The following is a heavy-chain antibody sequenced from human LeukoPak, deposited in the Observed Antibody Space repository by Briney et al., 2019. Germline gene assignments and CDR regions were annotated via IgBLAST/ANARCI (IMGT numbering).Heavy chain of an antibody. CDR1: GFTFSSYE. Sequence: GGSLRLSCAASGFTFSSYEMNWVRQAPGKGLEWVSYISSSGSIIYYADSVKGRFTISGDNAKNSLYLQMNSLRAEDTAVYYCVVGDYYDSSGYYRAFQHWGQGTLVTVSS. CDR3: VVGDYYDSSGYYRAFQH. J-gene: IGHJ1*01. CDR2: ISSSGSII. D-gene: IGHD3-22*01. V-gene: IGHV3-48*03.